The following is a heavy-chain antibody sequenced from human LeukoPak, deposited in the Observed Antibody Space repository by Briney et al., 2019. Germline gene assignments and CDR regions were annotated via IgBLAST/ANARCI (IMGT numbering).Heavy chain of an antibody. Sequence: SQTLSLTCTVSGGSISSGDYYWSWIRQPPGKGLEWIGYIYHSGSTYYNPSLKSRVIISVDRSKNQFSLKLSSVTAADTAVYYCARVKVREFDYWGQGTLVTVSS. CDR2: IYHSGST. CDR1: GGSISSGDYY. V-gene: IGHV4-30-2*01. CDR3: ARVKVREFDY. D-gene: IGHD1-1*01. J-gene: IGHJ4*02.